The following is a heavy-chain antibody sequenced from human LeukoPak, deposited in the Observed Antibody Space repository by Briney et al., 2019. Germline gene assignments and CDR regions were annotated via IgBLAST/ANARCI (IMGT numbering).Heavy chain of an antibody. D-gene: IGHD2-2*03. CDR1: GGSIGSYY. Sequence: ASETLSLTCTVSGGSIGSYYWSWIRQPPGKGLEWIGHISYSGSTNYNPSLKSRVTISVDMSKNQFSLRLRSVTAADTAVYYCARWMGHFDFWGQGTLVTVSS. CDR3: ARWMGHFDF. V-gene: IGHV4-59*08. CDR2: ISYSGST. J-gene: IGHJ4*02.